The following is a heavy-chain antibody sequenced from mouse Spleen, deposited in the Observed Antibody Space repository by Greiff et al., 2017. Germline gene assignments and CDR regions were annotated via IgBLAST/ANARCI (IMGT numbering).Heavy chain of an antibody. CDR3: AREENYDYAMDY. J-gene: IGHJ4*01. V-gene: IGHV1-54*01. CDR1: GYAFTNYL. Sequence: QVQLKESGAELVRPGTSVKVSCKASGYAFTNYLIEWVKQRPGQGLEWIGVINPGSGGTNYNEKFKGKATLTADKSSSTAYMQLSSLTSEDSAVYFCAREENYDYAMDYWGQGTSVTVSS. CDR2: INPGSGGT. D-gene: IGHD1-1*01.